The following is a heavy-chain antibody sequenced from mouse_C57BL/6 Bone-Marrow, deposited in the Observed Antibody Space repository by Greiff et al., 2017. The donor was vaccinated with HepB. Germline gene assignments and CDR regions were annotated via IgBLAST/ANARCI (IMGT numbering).Heavy chain of an antibody. J-gene: IGHJ2*01. CDR3: ARRINDYDDYFDY. Sequence: VQGVESGAELARPGASVKLSCKASGYTFTSYGISWVKQRTGQGLEWIGEIYPRSGNTYYNEKFKGKATLTADKSSSTAYMELRSLTSEDSAVYFCARRINDYDDYFDYWGQGTTLTVSS. D-gene: IGHD2-4*01. V-gene: IGHV1-81*01. CDR2: IYPRSGNT. CDR1: GYTFTSYG.